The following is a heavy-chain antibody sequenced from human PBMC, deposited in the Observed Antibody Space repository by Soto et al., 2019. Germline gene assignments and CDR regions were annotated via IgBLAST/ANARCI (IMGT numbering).Heavy chain of an antibody. CDR3: TRDWEITVSTWSFGGF. Sequence: QVQLVQSGAEVKKPGSSVKVSCKASGDTFSPYTINWVRQAPGQGLEWMGRIIPFHGVTNYAQKFQARVTITADKSTSTANMELSGLRIEDTAMYYCTRDWEITVSTWSFGGFWGRGTLVTVSS. J-gene: IGHJ4*02. CDR2: IIPFHGVT. CDR1: GDTFSPYT. V-gene: IGHV1-69*08. D-gene: IGHD3-10*01.